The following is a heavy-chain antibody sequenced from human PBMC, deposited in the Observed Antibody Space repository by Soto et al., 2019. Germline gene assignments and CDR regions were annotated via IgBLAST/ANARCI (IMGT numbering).Heavy chain of an antibody. CDR3: AKDHRIAADLYYFAY. D-gene: IGHD6-13*01. V-gene: IGHV3-23*01. J-gene: IGHJ4*02. Sequence: GGSLRLSCAASGFTFSSYAMSWVRQAPGKGLEWVSAISGSGGSTYYADSVKGRFTISRDNSKTKLYLQMNSLRAEDTAVYYCAKDHRIAADLYYFAYWGQGHLLTVSS. CDR1: GFTFSSYA. CDR2: ISGSGGST.